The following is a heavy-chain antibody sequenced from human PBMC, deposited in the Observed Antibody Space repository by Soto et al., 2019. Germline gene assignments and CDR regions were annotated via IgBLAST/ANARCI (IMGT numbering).Heavy chain of an antibody. J-gene: IGHJ4*02. Sequence: PWGSLRLSCAASKLTVGSSYMTWVRQAPGKGLEWVSVIYSGGLTYYADSVKGRFTISRDTSKNTLYLQLNTLRADDTAVYYCASSAGFCSGGSCYDYWGQGTLVTVSS. V-gene: IGHV3-53*01. D-gene: IGHD2-15*01. CDR1: KLTVGSSY. CDR3: ASSAGFCSGGSCYDY. CDR2: IYSGGLT.